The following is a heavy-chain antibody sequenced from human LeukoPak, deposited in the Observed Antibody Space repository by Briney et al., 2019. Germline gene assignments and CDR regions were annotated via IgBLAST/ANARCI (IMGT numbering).Heavy chain of an antibody. CDR3: ARSLGLRRGYFDL. D-gene: IGHD4-17*01. V-gene: IGHV3-30-3*01. CDR2: ISYDGSNK. J-gene: IGHJ2*01. CDR1: GFTFSSYA. Sequence: GRSLRLSCAASGFTFSSYAMHWVRQAPGKGLEWVAVISYDGSNKYYADSVKGRFTISRDNSKNTLYLQMNSLRAEDTAVYYCARSLGLRRGYFDLWGRGTLVTVSS.